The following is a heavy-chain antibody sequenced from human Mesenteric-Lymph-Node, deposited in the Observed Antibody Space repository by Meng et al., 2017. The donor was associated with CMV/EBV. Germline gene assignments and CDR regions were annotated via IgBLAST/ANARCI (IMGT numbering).Heavy chain of an antibody. Sequence: FSFSRFSLSTSRVGVGWIRQPPGKALECLALIYWDDDERFSPSLKSRLTITKDTSKIQVVLTMTNMDPVDTATYYCAHITTSGSGSYWGQGTLVTVSS. CDR2: IYWDDDE. D-gene: IGHD3-10*01. V-gene: IGHV2-5*02. J-gene: IGHJ4*02. CDR3: AHITTSGSGSY. CDR1: RFSLSTSRVG.